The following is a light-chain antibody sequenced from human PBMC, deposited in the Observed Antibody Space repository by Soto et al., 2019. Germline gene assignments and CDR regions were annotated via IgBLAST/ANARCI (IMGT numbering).Light chain of an antibody. V-gene: IGKV3D-20*02. Sequence: EILFTQSPSTPSLSPGARATLSCRASQSVSSSYLAWYQQKPGQAPRLLIYGASSRATGIPDRFSGSGSGTDFTLTISSLEPEDSAVYYCQQRVHWLTFGGGTKVDIK. CDR2: GAS. CDR3: QQRVHWLT. J-gene: IGKJ4*01. CDR1: QSVSSSY.